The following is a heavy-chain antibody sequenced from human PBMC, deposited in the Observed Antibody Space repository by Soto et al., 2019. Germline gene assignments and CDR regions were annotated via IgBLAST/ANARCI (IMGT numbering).Heavy chain of an antibody. CDR1: GGSFSGYY. CDR2: INHSGST. D-gene: IGHD6-19*01. Sequence: QVQLQQWGAGLLKPSETLSLTCAVYGGSFSGYYWSWIRQPPGKGLEWIGEINHSGSTNYNPSLKSRVTISVDTSKNQSSLKLSSVTAADTAVYYCARGTRGYSSGWYDYWGQGTLVTVSS. CDR3: ARGTRGYSSGWYDY. V-gene: IGHV4-34*01. J-gene: IGHJ4*02.